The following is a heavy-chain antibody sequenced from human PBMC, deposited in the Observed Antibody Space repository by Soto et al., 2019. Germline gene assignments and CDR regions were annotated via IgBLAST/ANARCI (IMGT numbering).Heavy chain of an antibody. CDR1: GFTFRNYG. CDR3: AKDQFSSGWYNDYYYGLDV. J-gene: IGHJ6*02. CDR2: ITGNAGST. Sequence: EAHLLESGGGLIQPGGSLRLSCAASGFTFRNYGMNWVRQAPGKGLEWVSGITGNAGSTFYADSAKGRFTISRDKNTLYLQMNSLRADDTAVYYCAKDQFSSGWYNDYYYGLDVWGQGTTVTVSS. V-gene: IGHV3-23*01. D-gene: IGHD6-19*01.